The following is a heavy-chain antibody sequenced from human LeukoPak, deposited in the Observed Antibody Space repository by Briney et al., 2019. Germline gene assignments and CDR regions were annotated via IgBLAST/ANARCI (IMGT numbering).Heavy chain of an antibody. CDR3: AKDPYYDILTGYPTLDY. V-gene: IGHV3-23*01. D-gene: IGHD3-9*01. CDR1: GFTFSSQW. J-gene: IGHJ4*02. Sequence: PGGSLRLSCAASGFTFSSQWMSWVRQAPGKGLEWVSAISGSGGSTYYADSVKGRFTISRDNSKNTLYLQMNSLRAEDTAVYYCAKDPYYDILTGYPTLDYWGQGTLVTVSS. CDR2: ISGSGGST.